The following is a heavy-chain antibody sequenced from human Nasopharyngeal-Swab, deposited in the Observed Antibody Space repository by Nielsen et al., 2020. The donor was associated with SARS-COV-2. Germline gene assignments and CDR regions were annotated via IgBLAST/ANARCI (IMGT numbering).Heavy chain of an antibody. Sequence: ASVKVSCKASGYSFTSYYMHWVRQAPGQGLEWMGIINPTGGSTTYAQKFQGRVTMTRDTSTSTVYMELSSLRSEDTAAYYCAKTIAVAGVFDYWGQGTLVTVSS. J-gene: IGHJ4*02. CDR2: INPTGGST. D-gene: IGHD6-19*01. CDR3: AKTIAVAGVFDY. CDR1: GYSFTSYY. V-gene: IGHV1-46*01.